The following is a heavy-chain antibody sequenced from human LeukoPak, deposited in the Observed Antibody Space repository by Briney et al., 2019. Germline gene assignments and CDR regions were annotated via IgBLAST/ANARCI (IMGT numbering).Heavy chain of an antibody. D-gene: IGHD6-13*01. Sequence: SETLSLTCSVSGGSISSYYWSWIRQPAGKGLEWIGRIYNTGSTNYNPSLKSRVTMSVDTSKNQFSLKLNSVTAADTAVYYCARVYSSSWYLFDYWGQGTLVTVSS. V-gene: IGHV4-4*07. CDR1: GGSISSYY. J-gene: IGHJ4*02. CDR2: IYNTGST. CDR3: ARVYSSSWYLFDY.